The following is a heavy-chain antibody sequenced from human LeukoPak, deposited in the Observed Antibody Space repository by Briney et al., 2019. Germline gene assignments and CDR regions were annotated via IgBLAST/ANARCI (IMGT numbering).Heavy chain of an antibody. CDR2: ISGSGGST. CDR1: GFTFSSYA. V-gene: IGHV3-23*01. Sequence: QTGGSLRLSCAASGFTFSSYAMSWVRQAPGKGLEWVSAISGSGGSTYYADSVKGRFTISRDNSKNTLYLQMNSLRAEDTAVYYCAKVIGTYYDFWSGYFDYWGQGTLVTVSS. CDR3: AKVIGTYYDFWSGYFDY. D-gene: IGHD3-3*01. J-gene: IGHJ4*02.